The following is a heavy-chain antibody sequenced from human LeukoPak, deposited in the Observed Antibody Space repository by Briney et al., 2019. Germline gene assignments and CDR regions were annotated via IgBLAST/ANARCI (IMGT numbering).Heavy chain of an antibody. Sequence: GGSLRLSCAASGFTVSSNYMSWVRQAPGKGLEWVSVIYSGGSTYYSDSVKGRFTISRDNSKNTLYLQINSLRAEDTAVYYCAREDGVGDAFDIWGQGTMVTVSS. V-gene: IGHV3-53*01. CDR3: AREDGVGDAFDI. J-gene: IGHJ3*02. CDR1: GFTVSSNY. D-gene: IGHD4-17*01. CDR2: IYSGGST.